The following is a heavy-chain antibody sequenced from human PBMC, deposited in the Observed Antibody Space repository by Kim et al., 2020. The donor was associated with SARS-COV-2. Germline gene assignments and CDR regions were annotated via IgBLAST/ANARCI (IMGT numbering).Heavy chain of an antibody. CDR2: IRPTSDGGTT. D-gene: IGHD4-17*01. V-gene: IGHV3-15*01. CDR1: GFTFTTAW. Sequence: GGSLRLSCAASGFTFTTAWLTWVRQAPGKGLEWVAHIRPTSDGGTTDYTPPVKGRFTISRDDSMNTVVLQMNSLRTEDTALYYCATGGHYHGDWGQGTLVTVSS. J-gene: IGHJ4*02. CDR3: ATGGHYHGD.